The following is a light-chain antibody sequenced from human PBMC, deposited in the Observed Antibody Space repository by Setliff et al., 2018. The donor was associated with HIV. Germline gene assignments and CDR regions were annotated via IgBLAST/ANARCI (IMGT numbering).Light chain of an antibody. CDR3: SSYTGTYSFL. J-gene: IGLJ2*01. CDR2: DVS. V-gene: IGLV2-11*01. Sequence: QSALPQPRSVSGSPGQSVTISCTGTNSDVGGYDYVSWYQQHPGKAPRLIIYDVSKRPSGVPDRFSGSTSANTASLTISGLQPEDEADYYCSSYTGTYSFLFGGGTKVTVL. CDR1: NSDVGGYDY.